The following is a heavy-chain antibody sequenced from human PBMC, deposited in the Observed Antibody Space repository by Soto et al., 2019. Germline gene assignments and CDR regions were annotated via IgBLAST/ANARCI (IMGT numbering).Heavy chain of an antibody. CDR2: IYYSGST. CDR3: ATLTYYDSSGYYYPGNWFDP. V-gene: IGHV4-59*01. J-gene: IGHJ5*02. D-gene: IGHD3-22*01. Sequence: ETLCRTCPVSGASISSYYWSWIRQPPGKGLEWIGYIYYSGSTNYNPSLKSRVTISVDTSKNQFSLKLSSVTAADTAVYYCATLTYYDSSGYYYPGNWFDPWGQGTLVTVYS. CDR1: GASISSYY.